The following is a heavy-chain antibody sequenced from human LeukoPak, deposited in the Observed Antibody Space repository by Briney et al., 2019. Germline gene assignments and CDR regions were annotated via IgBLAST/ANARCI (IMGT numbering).Heavy chain of an antibody. Sequence: PGGSLRLSCAASGFTFDDYGMTWVRQAPGKGLEWVSGINYNGGSRSYEDSVKGRFTISRDNAKNSLYLQMNSLGDEDTALYYCVKGDINSRNWYGVYHFDAWGPGTLVTVSS. CDR2: INYNGGSR. J-gene: IGHJ4*02. CDR3: VKGDINSRNWYGVYHFDA. V-gene: IGHV3-20*04. D-gene: IGHD6-13*01. CDR1: GFTFDDYG.